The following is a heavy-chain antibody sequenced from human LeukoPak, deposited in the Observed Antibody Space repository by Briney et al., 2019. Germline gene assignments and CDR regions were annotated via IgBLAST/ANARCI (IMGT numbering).Heavy chain of an antibody. D-gene: IGHD4-17*01. CDR3: ASPSLDYGDTYYGMDV. V-gene: IGHV4-34*01. Sequence: SETLSLTCAAYGGSFSGYYWSWIRQPPGKGLEWIGSIYYSGSTYYNPSLKSRVTISVDTSKNQFSLKLSSVTAADTAVYYCASPSLDYGDTYYGMDVWGQGTTVTVSS. CDR2: IYYSGST. CDR1: GGSFSGYY. J-gene: IGHJ6*02.